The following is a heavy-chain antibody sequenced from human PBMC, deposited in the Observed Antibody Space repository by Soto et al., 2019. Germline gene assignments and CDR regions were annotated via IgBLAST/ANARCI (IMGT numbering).Heavy chain of an antibody. CDR3: ARGHYYHNSGYYVRQTRWFDP. CDR1: GFTFNSFT. V-gene: IGHV3-30*14. D-gene: IGHD3-22*01. J-gene: IGHJ5*02. CDR2: ISYDGSNE. Sequence: PGGSLRLSCAASGFTFNSFTMHWVRQPPGKGLEWVAVISYDGSNEYYADSVKGRFTISRDYSKNTLYLQMNILRAEDTAVYYCARGHYYHNSGYYVRQTRWFDPWGQGTLVTVSS.